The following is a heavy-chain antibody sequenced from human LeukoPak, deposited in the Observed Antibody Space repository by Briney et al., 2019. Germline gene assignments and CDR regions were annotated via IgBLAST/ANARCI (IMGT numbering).Heavy chain of an antibody. CDR1: GGSISSGDYY. J-gene: IGHJ3*02. CDR3: ARDIRAASNAFDI. V-gene: IGHV4-30-4*01. Sequence: PSETLSLTCTVSGGSISSGDYYWSWIRQPPGTGLEWIGYIYYSGSTYYNPSLKSRVTISVDTSKNQFSLKLSSVTAADTAVYYCARDIRAASNAFDIWGQGTMVTVSS. CDR2: IYYSGST. D-gene: IGHD2-15*01.